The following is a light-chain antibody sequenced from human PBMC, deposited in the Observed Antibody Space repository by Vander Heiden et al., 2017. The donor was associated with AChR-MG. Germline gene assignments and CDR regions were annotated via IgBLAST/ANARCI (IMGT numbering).Light chain of an antibody. CDR2: GNS. CDR3: QYYDSSLSGPYVV. V-gene: IGLV1-40*01. CDR1: STNIGAGYD. J-gene: IGLJ2*01. Sequence: QSVLTQPPSVSGAPGHRVTIPCTGSSTNIGAGYDVHWYQHLPGTAPKLLIYGNSNRPSGVPDRFSGSKSGTSASLAITGLQAEDEADDYCQYYDSSLSGPYVVFGGGTKLTVL.